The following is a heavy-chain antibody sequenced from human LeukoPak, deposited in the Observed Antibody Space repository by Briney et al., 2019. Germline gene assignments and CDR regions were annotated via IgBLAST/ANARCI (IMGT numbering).Heavy chain of an antibody. D-gene: IGHD2-15*01. V-gene: IGHV3-33*01. Sequence: GGSLRLSCAASGFTFSSYGMDWVRQAPGKGLGWVAAIWYDGSNKYYADSVKGRFTISRDNSKNTLYLQMNSLRAEDTAVYYCARGSNCSGGSCYPDVDYWGQGTLVTVSS. CDR2: IWYDGSNK. J-gene: IGHJ4*02. CDR3: ARGSNCSGGSCYPDVDY. CDR1: GFTFSSYG.